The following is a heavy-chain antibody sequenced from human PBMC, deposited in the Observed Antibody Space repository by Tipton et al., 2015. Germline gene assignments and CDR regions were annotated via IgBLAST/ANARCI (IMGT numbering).Heavy chain of an antibody. CDR1: GGSISNYY. CDR3: AKQWKGSSGWSFYWYFDL. J-gene: IGHJ2*01. Sequence: TLSLTCTVSGGSISNYYWGWIRQSPGKGLEWIGSIHYTGGSYYTPSLKSRVTISVDTSKNQFSLRLTSVTAADTAIYYCAKQWKGSSGWSFYWYFDLWGRGTLVTVSS. V-gene: IGHV4-39*01. D-gene: IGHD6-19*01. CDR2: IHYTGGS.